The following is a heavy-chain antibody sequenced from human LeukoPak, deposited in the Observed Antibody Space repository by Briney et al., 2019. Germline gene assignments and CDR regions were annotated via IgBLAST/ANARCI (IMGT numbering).Heavy chain of an antibody. CDR3: ARDWTVYGGNSKAFDY. V-gene: IGHV1-69*05. CDR2: IIPIFGTA. CDR1: GGTFSSYA. J-gene: IGHJ4*02. D-gene: IGHD4-23*01. Sequence: SVKVSCKASGGTFSSYAISWVRQAPGQGLELRGRIIPIFGTANYAQKFQGRVTITTDESTSTAYMELSSLRSEDTAVYYCARDWTVYGGNSKAFDYWGQGTLVSVSS.